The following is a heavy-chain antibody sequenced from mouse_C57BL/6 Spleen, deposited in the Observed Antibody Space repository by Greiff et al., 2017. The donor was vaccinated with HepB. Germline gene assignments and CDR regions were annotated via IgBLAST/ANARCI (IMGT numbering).Heavy chain of an antibody. D-gene: IGHD3-3*01. CDR3: ARSRAGNAMDY. V-gene: IGHV1-54*01. Sequence: QVHVKQSGAELVRPGTSVKVSCKASGYAFTNDLIEWVKQRPGQGLEWIGVINPGSGGTKYTEKFKGKATLTADKSSSPAYMQLSSLTSEDSAVYFCARSRAGNAMDYWGQGPSATVSS. J-gene: IGHJ4*01. CDR1: GYAFTNDL. CDR2: INPGSGGT.